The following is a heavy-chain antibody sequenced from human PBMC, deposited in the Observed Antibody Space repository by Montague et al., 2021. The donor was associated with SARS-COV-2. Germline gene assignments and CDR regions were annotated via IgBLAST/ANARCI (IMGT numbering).Heavy chain of an antibody. J-gene: IGHJ4*02. V-gene: IGHV4-39*02. CDR3: ARDGEIVAVGYYFDS. CDR2: IYYSGST. CDR1: GGSISSSSYY. D-gene: IGHD3-22*01. Sequence: SETLSLTCTVSGGSISSSSYYWGWIRQPPGKGLEWIGNIYYSGSTYYNPSLKSRVTISVGTSKNQFSLKLSSVTAADTAVYYCARDGEIVAVGYYFDSWGQGTLVTASS.